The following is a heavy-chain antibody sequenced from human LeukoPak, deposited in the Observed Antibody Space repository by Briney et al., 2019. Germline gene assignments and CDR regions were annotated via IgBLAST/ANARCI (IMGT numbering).Heavy chain of an antibody. CDR2: IKSKTDGGTT. CDR1: GFTFSTAW. V-gene: IGHV3-15*01. D-gene: IGHD5-24*01. CDR3: TTGWFSRTYKRYFDY. J-gene: IGHJ4*02. Sequence: GGSLRLSCAASGFTFSTAWMNLVRQAPGKGLEWDGRIKSKTDGGTTDYAAPVKGRFTISRDDSENTLYLQMNSLKTEDTAVYYCTTGWFSRTYKRYFDYWGQGTLVTASS.